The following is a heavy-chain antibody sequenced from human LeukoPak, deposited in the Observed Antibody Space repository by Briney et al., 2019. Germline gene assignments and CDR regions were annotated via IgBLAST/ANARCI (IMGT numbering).Heavy chain of an antibody. CDR3: AKSRSGITDY. D-gene: IGHD3-10*01. Sequence: PGGSLRLSCAASGFSVSTNYMTWVRQAPGKGLEWVSAISGSGADTYYADSLKGRFTISRDNSKNTLYLQMNSLRAEDTAIFYCAKSRSGITDYWGQGTLVTVSS. V-gene: IGHV3-23*01. J-gene: IGHJ4*02. CDR2: ISGSGADT. CDR1: GFSVSTNY.